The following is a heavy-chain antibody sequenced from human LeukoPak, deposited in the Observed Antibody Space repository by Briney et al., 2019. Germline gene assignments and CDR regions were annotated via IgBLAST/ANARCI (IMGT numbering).Heavy chain of an antibody. Sequence: PSETLSLTCTVSGGSISSSSYYWGWIRQPPGKGLEWIGSIYYSGSTYYNPSLKSRVTISVDTSKNQFSLKLSSVTAADTAVYYCARSGYMVRGVMGGWFDPWGQGTLVTVSS. J-gene: IGHJ5*02. CDR3: ARSGYMVRGVMGGWFDP. CDR1: GGSISSSSYY. CDR2: IYYSGST. V-gene: IGHV4-39*01. D-gene: IGHD3-10*01.